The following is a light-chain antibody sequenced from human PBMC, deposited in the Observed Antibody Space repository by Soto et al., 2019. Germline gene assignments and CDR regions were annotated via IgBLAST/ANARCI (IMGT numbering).Light chain of an antibody. CDR3: QKYDSAPLT. V-gene: IGKV1-27*01. J-gene: IGKJ1*01. CDR2: GAS. CDR1: QGISNN. Sequence: DIQMTQSPSSLSASVGDRVTITCRASQGISNNLAWYQQKPGKVPQLLIYGASTLQSGVLSRFSGSRSGTDFTLTISSLQPEDVATYYCQKYDSAPLTFGQGTKVEFK.